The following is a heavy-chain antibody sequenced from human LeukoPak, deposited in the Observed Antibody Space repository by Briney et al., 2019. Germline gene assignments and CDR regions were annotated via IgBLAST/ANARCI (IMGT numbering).Heavy chain of an antibody. CDR2: IYSGSST. Sequence: PGGSLRLSCAVSGFTVSSNYINWVRQAPGKGLEWVSVIYSGSSTTYAASVKGRFTISRDNFKNTVYLQMNSLRAEDTAVYYWARWGGDIVVVPAANNWLDPWGQGTLVTVSS. CDR1: GFTVSSNY. D-gene: IGHD2-2*01. V-gene: IGHV3-66*01. J-gene: IGHJ5*02. CDR3: ARWGGDIVVVPAANNWLDP.